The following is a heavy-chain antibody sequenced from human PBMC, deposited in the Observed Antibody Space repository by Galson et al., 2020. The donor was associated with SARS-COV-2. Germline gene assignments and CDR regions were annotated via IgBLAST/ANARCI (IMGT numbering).Heavy chain of an antibody. V-gene: IGHV3-33*01. CDR2: IWYDGTNK. CDR1: GFTFSNFD. D-gene: IGHD6-19*01. J-gene: IGHJ4*02. Sequence: GGSLRLSCAASGFTFSNFDMHWVRQAPGKGLEWVAIIWYDGTNKYYADSVKGRFTISRDNSKNTLYLQMNSLRGEDTGVYYCARGDSGAWYYFTYWGQGTLVTVSS. CDR3: ARGDSGAWYYFTY.